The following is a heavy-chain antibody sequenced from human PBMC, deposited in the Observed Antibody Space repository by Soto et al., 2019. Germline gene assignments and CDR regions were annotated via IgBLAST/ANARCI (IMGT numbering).Heavy chain of an antibody. D-gene: IGHD4-17*01. CDR3: AKDMKWGGMTTIHYFDS. Sequence: SLRLSCAVSGFTVDDYAMHWVRQAPGKGLEWVSGISWNSETIDYADSVKGRFTISRDNAKSSLFLQMNSLRPDDTALYYCAKDMKWGGMTTIHYFDSWGQGTLVTVSS. V-gene: IGHV3-9*01. J-gene: IGHJ4*02. CDR1: GFTVDDYA. CDR2: ISWNSETI.